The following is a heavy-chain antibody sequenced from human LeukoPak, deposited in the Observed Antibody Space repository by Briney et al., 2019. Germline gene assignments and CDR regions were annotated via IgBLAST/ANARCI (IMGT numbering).Heavy chain of an antibody. CDR3: ARGRGSDY. J-gene: IGHJ4*02. CDR1: GFTVSTHY. V-gene: IGHV3-53*01. CDR2: IYSAGNT. Sequence: GGSLRLSCAASGFTVSTHYRSWVRQAPGKGLEWVSVIYSAGNTYADYADSVKGRFTVSRDSSKNAMYLQMNSLRAEDTAVYYCARGRGSDYWGQGTLVTVSS.